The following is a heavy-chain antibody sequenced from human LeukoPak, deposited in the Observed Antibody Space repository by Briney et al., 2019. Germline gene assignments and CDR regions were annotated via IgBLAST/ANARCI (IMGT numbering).Heavy chain of an antibody. V-gene: IGHV1-8*01. J-gene: IGHJ4*02. CDR3: ARYGCNSLACYEDY. D-gene: IGHD2-15*01. CDR1: GYTFTSYD. Sequence: ASVKVSCKASGYTFTSYDINWVRQATGQGLEWMGWMNPNSGNTGYAQKFQGRVTMTADTSTNTAYMELTSLTSDDTAVYYCARYGCNSLACYEDYWGQGTLVTVSS. CDR2: MNPNSGNT.